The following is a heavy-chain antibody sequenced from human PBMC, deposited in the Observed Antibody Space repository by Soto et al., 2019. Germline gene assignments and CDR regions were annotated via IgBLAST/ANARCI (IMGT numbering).Heavy chain of an antibody. CDR3: ARVAYSSGWNENWFDP. Sequence: ASVKVSCKASGYTFTSYGISWVRQAPGQGLEWMGWISAYNGNTNYAQKLQGRVTMTTDTSTSTAYMELRSLRSDDTAVYYCARVAYSSGWNENWFDPWGQGTLVTVPQ. J-gene: IGHJ5*02. V-gene: IGHV1-18*01. CDR2: ISAYNGNT. CDR1: GYTFTSYG. D-gene: IGHD6-19*01.